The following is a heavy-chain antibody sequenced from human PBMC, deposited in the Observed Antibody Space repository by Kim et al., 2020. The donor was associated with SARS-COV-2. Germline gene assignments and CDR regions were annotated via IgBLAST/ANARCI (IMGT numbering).Heavy chain of an antibody. J-gene: IGHJ6*02. CDR2: INHSGST. V-gene: IGHV4-34*01. CDR3: ARGSYIVVVPAATTPLYYYYGMDV. Sequence: SETLSLTCAVYGGSFSGYYWSWIRQPPGKGLEWIGEINHSGSTNYNPSLKSRVTISVDTSKNQFSLKLSSVTAADTAVYYCARGSYIVVVPAATTPLYYYYGMDVWGQGTTVTVSS. CDR1: GGSFSGYY. D-gene: IGHD2-2*01.